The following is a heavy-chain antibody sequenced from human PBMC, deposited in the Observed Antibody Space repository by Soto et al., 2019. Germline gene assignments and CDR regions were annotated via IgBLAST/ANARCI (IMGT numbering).Heavy chain of an antibody. J-gene: IGHJ4*02. CDR3: ARIRGPALGFGF. CDR2: ISSSSSTI. Sequence: GGSLRLSCAASGFTFSSYSMNWVRQAPGKGLEWVSYISSSSSTIYYADSVKGRFTISRDNAKNSLYLQMSSLRDEDTAVYYCARIRGPALGFGFRGQGTLVTVSS. V-gene: IGHV3-48*02. CDR1: GFTFSSYS. D-gene: IGHD3-16*01.